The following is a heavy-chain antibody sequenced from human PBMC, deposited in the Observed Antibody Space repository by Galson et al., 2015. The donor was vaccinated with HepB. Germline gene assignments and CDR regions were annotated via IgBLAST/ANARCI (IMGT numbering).Heavy chain of an antibody. D-gene: IGHD3-3*01. Sequence: SLRLSCAASGFTFSSYSMNWVRQAPGKGLEWVSSISSSSSYIYYADSVKGRFTISRDNAKNSLYLQMNSLRAEGTAVYYCASSPYYDFWSYMDVWGKGTTVTVSS. CDR3: ASSPYYDFWSYMDV. J-gene: IGHJ6*03. CDR2: ISSSSSYI. CDR1: GFTFSSYS. V-gene: IGHV3-21*01.